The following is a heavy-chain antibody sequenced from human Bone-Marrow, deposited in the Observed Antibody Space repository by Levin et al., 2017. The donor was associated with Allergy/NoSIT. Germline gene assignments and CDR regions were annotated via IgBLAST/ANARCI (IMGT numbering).Heavy chain of an antibody. V-gene: IGHV4-30-4*01. J-gene: IGHJ2*01. CDR3: ARGIDSAGYLLWYFDV. CDR1: GDSISSDEYY. D-gene: IGHD3-22*01. CDR2: IHSSGDT. Sequence: SQTLSLTCNVSGDSISSDEYYWSWIRQPPGKGLEWIGYIHSSGDTYYNPSLKSRVITSMDTSKNHFSLHLKSVTAADTAVYYCARGIDSAGYLLWYFDVWGRGTLVTVS.